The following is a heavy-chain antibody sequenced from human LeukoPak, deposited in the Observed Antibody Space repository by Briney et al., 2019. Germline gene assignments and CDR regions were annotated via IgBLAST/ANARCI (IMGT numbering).Heavy chain of an antibody. V-gene: IGHV3-53*01. CDR2: IYSGGST. CDR3: ARALPFGDYLDF. CDR1: GFTVSSNY. Sequence: GGSLRLSCAASGFTVSSNYMSWVRQAPGKGLEWVSVIYSGGSTYYAGSVRGRFTISRDNSKNTLYLQMNSLRAKDTAVYYCARALPFGDYLDFWGQGTLVTVSS. J-gene: IGHJ4*02. D-gene: IGHD5/OR15-5a*01.